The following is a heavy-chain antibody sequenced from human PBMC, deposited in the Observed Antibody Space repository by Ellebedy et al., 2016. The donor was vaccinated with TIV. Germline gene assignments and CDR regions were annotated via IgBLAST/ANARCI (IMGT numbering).Heavy chain of an antibody. J-gene: IGHJ6*02. CDR1: GYTFTTSG. Sequence: ASVKVSXXTFGYTFTTSGIAWVRQAPGQGLEWMGWIGTYSGKTNYAQKLQGRVTLTTDTSTSTAYMELRSLRSDDTAVYYCARDRGVGSAYGMDVWGQGTTVDVSS. V-gene: IGHV1-18*01. CDR3: ARDRGVGSAYGMDV. CDR2: IGTYSGKT. D-gene: IGHD2-15*01.